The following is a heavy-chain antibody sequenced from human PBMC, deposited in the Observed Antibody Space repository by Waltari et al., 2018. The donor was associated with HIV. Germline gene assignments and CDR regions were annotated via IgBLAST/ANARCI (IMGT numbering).Heavy chain of an antibody. V-gene: IGHV3-9*01. CDR2: ISGNGKAI. J-gene: IGHJ3*02. Sequence: VQVTESGGGFVEPGRSLTLSCAASGFIFEDYAMHWVWEVPGKGLEWVAGISGNGKAIAYGDAGKGRVIISRDNAKNSLFLHMGSGKAEDTSLYYGVKDWVYGYKPGRAGDEVVNIWGRGTMVIVSS. CDR1: GFIFEDYA. CDR3: VKDWVYGYKPGRAGDEVVNI. D-gene: IGHD2-8*01.